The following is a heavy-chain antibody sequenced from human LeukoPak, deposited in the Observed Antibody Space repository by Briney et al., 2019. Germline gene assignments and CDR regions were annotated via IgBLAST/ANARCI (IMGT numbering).Heavy chain of an antibody. CDR3: ARAAGDDILTGYYNAPDDY. J-gene: IGHJ4*02. V-gene: IGHV3-48*01. Sequence: GGSLRLSCAASGFTFSSYSMNWVRQAPGKGLEWVSYISSSSSTIYYADSVKGRFTISRDNAKNSLYLQMNSLRAEDTAVYYCARAAGDDILTGYYNAPDDYWGQGTLVTVSS. D-gene: IGHD3-9*01. CDR1: GFTFSSYS. CDR2: ISSSSSTI.